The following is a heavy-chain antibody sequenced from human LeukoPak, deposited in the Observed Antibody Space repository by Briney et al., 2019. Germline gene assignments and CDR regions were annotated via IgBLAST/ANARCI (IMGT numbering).Heavy chain of an antibody. CDR1: GGSISSSNW. V-gene: IGHV4-4*02. J-gene: IGHJ4*02. Sequence: PSETLSLTCAVSGGSISSSNWWSWVRQPPGKGLEWIGYIYYSGSTTYNPSLKSRVTISVETSRNQFSLKLSSVTAADTAVYYCASTSHYYDSSGPFQYWGQGTLVTVSS. CDR3: ASTSHYYDSSGPFQY. D-gene: IGHD3-22*01. CDR2: IYYSGST.